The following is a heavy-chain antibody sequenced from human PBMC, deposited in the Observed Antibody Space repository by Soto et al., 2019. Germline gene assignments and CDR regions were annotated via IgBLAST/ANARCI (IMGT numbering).Heavy chain of an antibody. CDR2: IYPGDSDT. CDR1: GYSFTSYL. CDR3: ARNGGNSMDYYYGMDV. Sequence: GESLQISCNGSGYSFTSYLSGWVRQMPGKGLEWMGIIYPGDSDTRYSPSFQGQVTISADKSISTAYLQWSSLKASDTAMYYCARNGGNSMDYYYGMDVWGQGTTVTVSS. J-gene: IGHJ6*02. V-gene: IGHV5-51*01. D-gene: IGHD2-21*02.